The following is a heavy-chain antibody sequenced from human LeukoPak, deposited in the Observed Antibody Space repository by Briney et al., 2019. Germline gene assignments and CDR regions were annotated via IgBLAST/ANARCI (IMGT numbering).Heavy chain of an antibody. CDR1: GFSSSNYG. Sequence: PGVSLRLSCAASGFSSSNYGMHWVRQAPGKGLEWVSGVTYNGGNTYYADSVKGRFTISRDNSRNTLYLQMNSLRAEDTAVYYCARDAARYSSGWYYDYWGQGTLVTVSS. D-gene: IGHD6-19*01. V-gene: IGHV3-23*01. CDR3: ARDAARYSSGWYYDY. CDR2: VTYNGGNT. J-gene: IGHJ4*02.